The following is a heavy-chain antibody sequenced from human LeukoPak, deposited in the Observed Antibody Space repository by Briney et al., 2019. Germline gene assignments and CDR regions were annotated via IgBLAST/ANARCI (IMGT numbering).Heavy chain of an antibody. CDR1: GFTFSSYS. Sequence: GGSLRLSCAASGFTFSSYSMNWVRQAPGKGLEWVSSISSSSSYIYYADSVKGRFTISRDNAKNSLYLQMNSLRAEDTAVYYCARGRMLYYYDSSGYPFDYWGQGSLVTVSS. CDR3: ARGRMLYYYDSSGYPFDY. V-gene: IGHV3-21*01. J-gene: IGHJ4*02. CDR2: ISSSSSYI. D-gene: IGHD3-22*01.